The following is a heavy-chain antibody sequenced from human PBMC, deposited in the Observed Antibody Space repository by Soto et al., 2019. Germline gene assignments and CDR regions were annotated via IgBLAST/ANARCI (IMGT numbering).Heavy chain of an antibody. J-gene: IGHJ5*02. CDR1: GGIFNSYG. CDR2: INPLLGST. D-gene: IGHD3-10*01. CDR3: ANSRGGVYTT. Sequence: QVHLVQSGAEVKKPGSSVKVSCNPSGGIFNSYGISWVRQGPGQGLQWMGGINPLLGSTNYAEKFQGRLTITADDSRRTVYMELNNLRPEDTATYFCANSRGGVYTTWGQGTLVTVSS. V-gene: IGHV1-69*11.